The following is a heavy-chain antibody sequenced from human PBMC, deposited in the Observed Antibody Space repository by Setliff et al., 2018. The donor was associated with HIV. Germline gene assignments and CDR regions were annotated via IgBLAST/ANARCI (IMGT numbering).Heavy chain of an antibody. V-gene: IGHV4-59*01. CDR3: ASEKVAWTVADSFFEF. D-gene: IGHD2-15*01. J-gene: IGHJ4*02. CDR2: VHYSGNT. Sequence: PSETMSLTCSVSDVSMTNNYWTWIRQSPGKGLEWIGYVHYSGNTRYKPSLKSRVTISVDTSKNKFSLKLSSVTAADTAVYYCASEKVAWTVADSFFEFWGKGVPVTVSS. CDR1: DVSMTNNY.